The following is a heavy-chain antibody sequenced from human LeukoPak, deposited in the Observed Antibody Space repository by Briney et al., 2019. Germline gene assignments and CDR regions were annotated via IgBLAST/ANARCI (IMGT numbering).Heavy chain of an antibody. CDR2: IYHRGKT. J-gene: IGHJ4*02. D-gene: IGHD3-9*01. CDR3: TRDDFDGSSYNSEIDI. CDR1: RYSIEGSGGFY. Sequence: SETLSLTCTVSRYSIEGSGGFYWTCIRQFPGKGLEWIGHIYHRGKTLYIPSLRGRDTISVDKSNRQCSLELASLPAAHTSPYSCTRDDFDGSSYNSEIDIWGQGILVTVSS. V-gene: IGHV4-30-2*06.